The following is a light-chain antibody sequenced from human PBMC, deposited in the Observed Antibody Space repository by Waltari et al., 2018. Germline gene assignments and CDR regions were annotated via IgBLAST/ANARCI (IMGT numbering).Light chain of an antibody. CDR1: GSDVGGYNY. V-gene: IGLV2-14*03. CDR2: DVT. CDR3: SSYTTTRVL. Sequence: QSALTQPASVSGSPGQSITISCSGTGSDVGGYNYVSWYQQHPGKAPKLIIYDVTNRPSVLSDRFSGAKSGNTACLTISGLQADEEADFYCSSYTTTRVLFGGGTKVTV. J-gene: IGLJ2*01.